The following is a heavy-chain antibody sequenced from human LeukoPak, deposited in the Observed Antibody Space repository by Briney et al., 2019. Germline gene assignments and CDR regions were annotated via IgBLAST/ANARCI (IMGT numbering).Heavy chain of an antibody. CDR3: ARRDYVHAFDI. J-gene: IGHJ3*02. CDR2: IYYSGST. Sequence: SDTLSLTCAVSGYFISSSNWWGWIRQPPGKGLEWIGSIYYSGSTNYNPSLKSRVTMSVDTSKNQFSLKLSSVTALDTAVYYCARRDYVHAFDIWGQGTMVTVSS. V-gene: IGHV4-28*06. CDR1: GYFISSSNW. D-gene: IGHD4-17*01.